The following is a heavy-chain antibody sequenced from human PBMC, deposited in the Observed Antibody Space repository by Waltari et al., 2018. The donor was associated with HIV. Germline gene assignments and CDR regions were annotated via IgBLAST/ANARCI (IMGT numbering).Heavy chain of an antibody. V-gene: IGHV3-9*01. CDR3: AKAISRIGVTEYYFDY. Sequence: EVQLVESGGGLVQPGRSLGLSCSASAFTLCDYARTGVRQTPGKGLEWVSGISWNSGRIGYADSVKGRFTISRDNAKNSLYLQMNSLRFEDTALYYCAKAISRIGVTEYYFDYWGQGTLVTVSS. CDR2: ISWNSGRI. D-gene: IGHD6-19*01. J-gene: IGHJ4*02. CDR1: AFTLCDYA.